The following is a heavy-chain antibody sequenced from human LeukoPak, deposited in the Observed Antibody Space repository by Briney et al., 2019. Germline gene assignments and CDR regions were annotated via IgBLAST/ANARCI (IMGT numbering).Heavy chain of an antibody. V-gene: IGHV3-7*01. CDR3: ASTSWELPDY. CDR2: IKQDGSEK. D-gene: IGHD1-26*01. J-gene: IGHJ4*02. CDR1: GFTFSRYW. Sequence: GGSLRLSCAASGFTFSRYWMSWVRQAPGKGLEWVANIKQDGSEKYYLDSVKGRFTISRDNAKNSLYLQMNSLRAEDTAVYYCASTSWELPDYWGQGTLVTVSS.